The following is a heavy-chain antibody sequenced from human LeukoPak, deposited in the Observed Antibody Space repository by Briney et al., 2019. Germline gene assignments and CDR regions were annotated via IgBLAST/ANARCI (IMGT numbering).Heavy chain of an antibody. D-gene: IGHD3-9*01. CDR3: ARDGGGRTGYASGEYDF. V-gene: IGHV4-38-2*02. J-gene: IGHJ4*02. Sequence: SGTLSLTCAVSDFSISRGFYWAWIRQSPGKGLEWIGIIFYTGVTYYNPSLKSRVTLSVDTSKNQFSLNVASVTAADTAVYYCARDGGGRTGYASGEYDFWGQGILVTVSS. CDR2: IFYTGVT. CDR1: DFSISRGFY.